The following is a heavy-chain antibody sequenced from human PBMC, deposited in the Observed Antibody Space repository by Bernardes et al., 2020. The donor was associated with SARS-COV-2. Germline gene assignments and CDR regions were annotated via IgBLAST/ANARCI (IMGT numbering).Heavy chain of an antibody. D-gene: IGHD5-18*01. J-gene: IGHJ6*02. CDR3: ARGEEKIDTSTLYYYYYYGIDV. CDR2: INHSGST. Sequence: SETLSLTCAVYGGSFSGYYWNWIRQPPGQGLEWIGEINHSGSTNSNPSLKSRVTISVDKSKNQFSLTLSSVTAADTAVYYCARGEEKIDTSTLYYYYYYGIDVWGQGTTVTVSS. V-gene: IGHV4-34*01. CDR1: GGSFSGYY.